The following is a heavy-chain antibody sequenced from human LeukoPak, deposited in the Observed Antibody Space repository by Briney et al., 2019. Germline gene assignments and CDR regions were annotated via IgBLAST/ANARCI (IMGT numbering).Heavy chain of an antibody. J-gene: IGHJ4*02. CDR1: GFTFSSYA. Sequence: GGSLRLSCAASGFTFSSYAMSWVRQAPGKGLEWVSAISGSGGSSYYADSVKGRFTISRDNSKNTLYLQMNSLRAEDTAVYYCVSRNDYGDYGGILFDYWGQGTLVTVSS. CDR2: ISGSGGSS. CDR3: VSRNDYGDYGGILFDY. V-gene: IGHV3-23*01. D-gene: IGHD4-17*01.